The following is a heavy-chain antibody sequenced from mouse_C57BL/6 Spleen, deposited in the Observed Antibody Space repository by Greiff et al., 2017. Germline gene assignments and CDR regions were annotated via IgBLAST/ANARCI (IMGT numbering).Heavy chain of an antibody. CDR1: GFTFSDYG. CDR2: ISSGSSTI. J-gene: IGHJ2*01. D-gene: IGHD1-1*01. Sequence: DVMLVESGGGLVKPGGSLKLSCAASGFTFSDYGMHWVRQAPEKGLEWVAYISSGSSTIYYADTVKGRFTISRDNAKNTLFLQMTSLRSEDTAMYYCARRNYYAPYYFDYWGQGTTLTVSS. CDR3: ARRNYYAPYYFDY. V-gene: IGHV5-17*01.